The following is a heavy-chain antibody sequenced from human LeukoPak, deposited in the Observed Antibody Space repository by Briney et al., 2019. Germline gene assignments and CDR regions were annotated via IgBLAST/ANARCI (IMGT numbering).Heavy chain of an antibody. D-gene: IGHD3-22*01. V-gene: IGHV3-53*01. CDR2: IYSGGST. Sequence: GGSLRLSCAASGFTVSSNYMSWVRQAPGKELEWVSVIYSGGSTYYADSVKGRFTISRDNSKNTLYLQMNSLRAEDTAVYYCARDYYDSSGYDAFDIWGQGTMVTVSS. J-gene: IGHJ3*02. CDR1: GFTVSSNY. CDR3: ARDYYDSSGYDAFDI.